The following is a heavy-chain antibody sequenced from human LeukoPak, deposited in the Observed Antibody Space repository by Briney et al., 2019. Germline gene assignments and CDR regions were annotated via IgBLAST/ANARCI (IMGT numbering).Heavy chain of an antibody. V-gene: IGHV3-23*01. Sequence: GGSLRLSCAASGFTFSGHSMSWVRQAPGKGLEWVSAISSGGDVTFYADSVKGRFIVSRDQSNNMLSLQMSSLGAEDTALYYCAKHRAAVPGSHPKNPTAYFEDWGQGTLVTVSS. CDR1: GFTFSGHS. CDR3: AKHRAAVPGSHPKNPTAYFED. J-gene: IGHJ4*02. CDR2: ISSGGDVT. D-gene: IGHD6-19*01.